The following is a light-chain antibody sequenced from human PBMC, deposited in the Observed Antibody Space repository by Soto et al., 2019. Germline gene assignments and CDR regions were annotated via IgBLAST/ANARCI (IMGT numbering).Light chain of an antibody. CDR1: QGIRFN. V-gene: IGKV1-17*03. CDR2: NTS. Sequence: DIQMTQSPSAMSASVGDRVTITCRASQGIRFNLAWFQQKPGKVPKRLIYNTSSLQSGVPSRFSGSGSGTEFTLTISSLQPEDFATYYCLQHNSYPRYTFGQGTKLEI. J-gene: IGKJ2*01. CDR3: LQHNSYPRYT.